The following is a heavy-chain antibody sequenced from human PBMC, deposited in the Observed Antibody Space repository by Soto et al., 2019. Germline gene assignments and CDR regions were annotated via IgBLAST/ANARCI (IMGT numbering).Heavy chain of an antibody. V-gene: IGHV1-18*01. CDR2: ITTSKGNT. D-gene: IGHD7-27*01. J-gene: IGHJ4*02. Sequence: QVQLVQSGAEVKRPGASVKVSCKTSGYTFTKYGITWVRQAPGQGLEWMGWITTSKGNTDYAQRLQGRVTMTTDTSTSTVYMELTSLRSEDTAVYYCARDTGDGTFDFWGQGTLVTVSS. CDR1: GYTFTKYG. CDR3: ARDTGDGTFDF.